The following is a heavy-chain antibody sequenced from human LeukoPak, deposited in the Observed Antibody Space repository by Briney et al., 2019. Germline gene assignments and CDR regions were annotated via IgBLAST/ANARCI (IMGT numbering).Heavy chain of an antibody. Sequence: GGSLRLSCAASGFTFSSYAMNWVRQAPGKGLEWVAVISYDGSHEYYADSVKGRFGISRDNSKSTLFLQMNSLRPEDTAMYYCARSRTTISYADYWGRGTLVTVSS. CDR2: ISYDGSHE. J-gene: IGHJ4*02. CDR1: GFTFSSYA. D-gene: IGHD1-1*01. CDR3: ARSRTTISYADY. V-gene: IGHV3-30*09.